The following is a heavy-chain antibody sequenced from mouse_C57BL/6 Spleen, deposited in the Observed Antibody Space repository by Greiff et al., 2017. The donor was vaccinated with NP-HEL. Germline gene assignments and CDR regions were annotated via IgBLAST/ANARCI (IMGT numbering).Heavy chain of an antibody. CDR2: IYPGSGST. V-gene: IGHV1-55*01. Sequence: QVQLQQPGAELVKPGASVKMSCKASGYTFTSYWITWVKQRPGQGLEWIGDIYPGSGSTNYNEKFKSKATLTVDTSSSTAYMQLSSLTSEDSAVYYCAIYGSSYIYFDYWGQGTTLTVSS. CDR3: AIYGSSYIYFDY. D-gene: IGHD1-1*01. J-gene: IGHJ2*01. CDR1: GYTFTSYW.